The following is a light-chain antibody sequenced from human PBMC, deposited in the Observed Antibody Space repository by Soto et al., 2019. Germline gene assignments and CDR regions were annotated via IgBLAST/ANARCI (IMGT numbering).Light chain of an antibody. CDR3: ASGDDRLGPVI. Sequence: QSVLTQPPSASGTPGQKVFISCSGSSSNIGGTNYAYWYQQLPGAAPKLLMHSNNLRPSGVPERISGSKFGTAASLAISGLGSEDEAVYYCASGDDRLGPVIFGGGTKLPAL. J-gene: IGLJ2*01. V-gene: IGLV1-47*02. CDR1: SSNIGGTNY. CDR2: SNN.